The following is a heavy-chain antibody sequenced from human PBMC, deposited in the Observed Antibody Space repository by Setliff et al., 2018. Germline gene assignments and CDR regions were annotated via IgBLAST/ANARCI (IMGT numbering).Heavy chain of an antibody. CDR2: ISAAGGDA. V-gene: IGHV1-3*01. CDR3: ARARGSGARAFDI. J-gene: IGHJ3*02. Sequence: ASVKVSCKASGYTLTNYYMHWVRQAPGQRLEWMGWISAAGGDAKYSQKFQDRVTITRDTSATTAYIGLSSLRSEDTAVYYCARARGSGARAFDIWGQGTMVTVSS. D-gene: IGHD1-26*01. CDR1: GYTLTNYY.